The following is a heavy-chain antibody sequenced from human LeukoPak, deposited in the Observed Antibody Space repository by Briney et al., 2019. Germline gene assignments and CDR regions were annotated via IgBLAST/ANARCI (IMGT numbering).Heavy chain of an antibody. J-gene: IGHJ4*02. D-gene: IGHD4-23*01. Sequence: TGGSLRLSCAASGFTFSNYWMSWVRQAPGKGLEWVANIKQDGSERYYVDSVKGRFTISRDNAKNSLYLQMNSLRAEDTAVYYCARDGFGNPLGYWGQGALVTVSS. CDR3: ARDGFGNPLGY. CDR1: GFTFSNYW. CDR2: IKQDGSER. V-gene: IGHV3-7*05.